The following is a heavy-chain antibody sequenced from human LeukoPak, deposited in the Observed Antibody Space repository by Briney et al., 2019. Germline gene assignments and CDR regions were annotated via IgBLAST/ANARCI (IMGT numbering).Heavy chain of an antibody. CDR3: ARGELEIDY. Sequence: GESLTLSHERSGYNLTSYWNGGAPDTPGKSVESMEIIYSGASDTRYPPTIPGQVTISAAKSISTAYLQWSSLKASDAAKYYCARGELEIDYWGQGTLVTVSS. CDR2: IYSGASDT. CDR1: GYNLTSYW. D-gene: IGHD1-26*01. V-gene: IGHV5-51*01. J-gene: IGHJ4*02.